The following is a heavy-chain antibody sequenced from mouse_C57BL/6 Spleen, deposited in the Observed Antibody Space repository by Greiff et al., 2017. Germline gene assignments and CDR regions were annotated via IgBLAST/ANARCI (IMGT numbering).Heavy chain of an antibody. CDR1: GFTFSSYA. Sequence: VHLVESGGGLVKPGGSLTLSCAASGFTFSSYAMSWVRQTPEKRLEWVATISDGGSYTYYPDNVKGRFTISRDNAKNNLYLQMSHLKSEDTAMYYGAREAIYYGSHYFDYWGQGTTLTVSS. CDR2: ISDGGSYT. D-gene: IGHD1-1*01. V-gene: IGHV5-4*01. J-gene: IGHJ2*01. CDR3: AREAIYYGSHYFDY.